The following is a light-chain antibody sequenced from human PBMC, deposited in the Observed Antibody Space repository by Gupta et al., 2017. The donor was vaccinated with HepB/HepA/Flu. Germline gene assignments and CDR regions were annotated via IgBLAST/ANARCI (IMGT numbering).Light chain of an antibody. V-gene: IGLV1-40*01. CDR3: QSYDNSLAWV. CDR2: DNN. Sequence: QSVLTQPPSVSGAPGQRVTISCPGGSSNIGARYGVHWYQQLPGTAPKLLIYDNNNRPSGVPDRFSGSKSGTSASLAITGLQAEDEADYYCQSYDNSLAWVFGGGTKLTVL. CDR1: SSNIGARYG. J-gene: IGLJ3*02.